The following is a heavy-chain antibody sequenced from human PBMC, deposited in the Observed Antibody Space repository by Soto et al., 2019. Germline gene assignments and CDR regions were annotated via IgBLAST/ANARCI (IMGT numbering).Heavy chain of an antibody. CDR1: GFTFSSYA. Sequence: EVQLLESGGGLVQPGGSLRLSCAASGFTFSSYAMSWVRQAPGKGLEWVSAISGSGGSTYYADSVKGRFTISRDNSKNTLYLQMNSLRAEDTAVYYCARIGGPDYYYYMDVWKRDHGHRLL. J-gene: IGHJ6*03. CDR2: ISGSGGST. D-gene: IGHD3-16*01. CDR3: ARIGGPDYYYYMDV. V-gene: IGHV3-23*01.